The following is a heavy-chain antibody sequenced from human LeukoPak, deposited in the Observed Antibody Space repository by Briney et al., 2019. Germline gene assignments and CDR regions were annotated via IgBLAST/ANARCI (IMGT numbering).Heavy chain of an antibody. D-gene: IGHD4-17*01. Sequence: ASVKVSCKVSGYTLTELSMHWVRQAPGKGLEWMGGFDPEDGETIYAQKFQGRVTMTEDTSTDTAYMELSSLISEDTAVYYCATVSSSLPGYGDYYYYGMDVWGQGTTVTVSS. CDR3: ATVSSSLPGYGDYYYYGMDV. J-gene: IGHJ6*02. CDR2: FDPEDGET. V-gene: IGHV1-24*01. CDR1: GYTLTELS.